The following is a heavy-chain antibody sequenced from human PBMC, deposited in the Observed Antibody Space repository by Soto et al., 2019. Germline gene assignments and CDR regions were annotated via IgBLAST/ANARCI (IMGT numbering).Heavy chain of an antibody. J-gene: IGHJ5*02. Sequence: QVQLVQSGAEVKKPGASVKVSCKASGYTFTSYGISWVRQAPGQGLEWMGWISTYNGNTNYAQKLPGRVNATTAKSSITAYMELRSLRSDDTAVYYCARNREYNWNYNWFDPWGQGTLVTVSS. V-gene: IGHV1-18*01. D-gene: IGHD1-7*01. CDR3: ARNREYNWNYNWFDP. CDR2: ISTYNGNT. CDR1: GYTFTSYG.